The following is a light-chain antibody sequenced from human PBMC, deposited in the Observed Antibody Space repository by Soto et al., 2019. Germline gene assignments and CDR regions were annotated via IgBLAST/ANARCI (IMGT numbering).Light chain of an antibody. V-gene: IGKV1-39*01. Sequence: DIQMTQSPSSLSASVGDRVTITCRASQSISSFLNWYQQKPGKAPKLLIYPASSLQSGVPSRFSGSGSGTDFTLTISSLHPEDFATYYCQQTYSTPYTFGQGTKLEIK. J-gene: IGKJ2*01. CDR2: PAS. CDR3: QQTYSTPYT. CDR1: QSISSF.